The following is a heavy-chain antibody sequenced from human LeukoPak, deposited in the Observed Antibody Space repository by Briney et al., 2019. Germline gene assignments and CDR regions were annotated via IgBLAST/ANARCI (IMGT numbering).Heavy chain of an antibody. Sequence: GGSLRLSCAVSGFTFSDYYMSWIRQAPGKGLEWVSYIGSSGSTIYYADSVKGRFTISRDNAKNSLYLQMNSLRVEDMAVYYCARQTGNENFDYWGQGTLLIVSS. V-gene: IGHV3-11*04. CDR3: ARQTGNENFDY. J-gene: IGHJ4*02. CDR2: IGSSGSTI. CDR1: GFTFSDYY. D-gene: IGHD1-1*01.